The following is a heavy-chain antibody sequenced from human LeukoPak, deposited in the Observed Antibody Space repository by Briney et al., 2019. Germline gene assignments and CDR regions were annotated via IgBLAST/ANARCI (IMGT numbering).Heavy chain of an antibody. CDR3: AREARGETVQRPPTIFGSPRYSNYYYGMDV. D-gene: IGHD3-9*01. Sequence: GGSLRLSCAVSGFTLSGFWMSWSRQAPGKGLEWVASINSDGSEGYYADVVKGRFTVSRDNAKNSLYLQMNSLRAEDTAVYYCAREARGETVQRPPTIFGSPRYSNYYYGMDVWGQGTTVTVSS. J-gene: IGHJ6*02. CDR1: GFTLSGFW. V-gene: IGHV3-7*01. CDR2: INSDGSEG.